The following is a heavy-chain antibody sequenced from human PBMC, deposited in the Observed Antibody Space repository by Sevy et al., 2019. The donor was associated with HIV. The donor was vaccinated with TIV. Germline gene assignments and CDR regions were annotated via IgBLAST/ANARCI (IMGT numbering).Heavy chain of an antibody. D-gene: IGHD1-26*01. CDR2: IYYSGST. CDR1: GGSISSSSYY. J-gene: IGHJ4*02. CDR3: ARVGATTGDVDY. Sequence: SETLSLTCTVSGGSISSSSYYWGWIRQPPGKGLEWIGNIYYSGSTYYNPSLKSRVTISVDTSKNQFSLKLSSVTAADTAVYYCARVGATTGDVDYWGQGTLVTVSS. V-gene: IGHV4-39*01.